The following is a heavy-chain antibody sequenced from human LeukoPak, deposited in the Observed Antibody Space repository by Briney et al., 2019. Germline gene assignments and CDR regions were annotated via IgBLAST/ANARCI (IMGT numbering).Heavy chain of an antibody. CDR3: AKGSYGYNNFYCYAMDV. V-gene: IGHV3-30*18. CDR1: GFTFGTYD. CDR2: ISHDGKNK. J-gene: IGHJ6*02. D-gene: IGHD5-24*01. Sequence: GRSLRLSCAASGFTFGTYDMHWVRQAPGKGLEWVAVISHDGKNKYFEDSVKGRFTISRDNSKNTLYLQMNSLRAEDRAVYYCAKGSYGYNNFYCYAMDVWGQGTTVTVSS.